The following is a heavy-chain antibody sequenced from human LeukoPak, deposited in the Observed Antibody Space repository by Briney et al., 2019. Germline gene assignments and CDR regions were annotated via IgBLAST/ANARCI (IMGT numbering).Heavy chain of an antibody. J-gene: IGHJ3*02. V-gene: IGHV4-39*07. Sequence: SETLSLTCTVSGGSISSNSYYWGWIRQPPGKGLEWIGSIYYSGSTYYNPSLKSRVTISVDTSKNQFSLKLSSVTAADTAVYYCARDCSKYCSGAAPFDIWGQGTMVTVSS. CDR2: IYYSGST. D-gene: IGHD2-15*01. CDR3: ARDCSKYCSGAAPFDI. CDR1: GGSISSNSYY.